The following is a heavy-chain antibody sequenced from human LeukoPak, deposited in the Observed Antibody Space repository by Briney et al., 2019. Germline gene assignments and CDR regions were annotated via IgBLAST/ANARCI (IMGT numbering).Heavy chain of an antibody. J-gene: IGHJ4*02. CDR1: GFTFSRYW. D-gene: IGHD6-19*01. Sequence: PGGSLRLSCTASGFTFSRYWMTWVRQAPGKGLEWVAVISYDGINKYYADSVKGRFTISRDDSKNTLYLQMNSLRAEDTAVYYCARESRSGWYLRNDHIDYWGQGTLVTVSS. V-gene: IGHV3-30-3*01. CDR2: ISYDGINK. CDR3: ARESRSGWYLRNDHIDY.